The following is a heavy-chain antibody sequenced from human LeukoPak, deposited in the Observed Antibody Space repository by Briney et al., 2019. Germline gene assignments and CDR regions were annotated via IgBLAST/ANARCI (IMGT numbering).Heavy chain of an antibody. V-gene: IGHV1-24*01. CDR2: FDPEDGET. CDR3: ATVPGAYCGGDCYSQGDAFDI. J-gene: IGHJ3*02. D-gene: IGHD2-21*01. Sequence: ASVKVSCKASGYTFIGYYMHWVRQAPGKGLEWMGGFDPEDGETIYAQKFQGRVTMTEDTSTDTAYMELSSLRSEDTAVYYCATVPGAYCGGDCYSQGDAFDIWGQGTMVTVSS. CDR1: GYTFIGYY.